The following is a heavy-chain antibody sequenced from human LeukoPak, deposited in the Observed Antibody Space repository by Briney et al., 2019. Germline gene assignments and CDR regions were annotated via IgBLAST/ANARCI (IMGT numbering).Heavy chain of an antibody. CDR1: GGSISSYY. CDR3: ARTHYLRFLEDYFYYYLDV. CDR2: IYYSGST. D-gene: IGHD3-3*01. Sequence: PSETLSLTCTVSGGSISSYYWSWIRQPPGKGLEWIGYIYYSGSTNYNPSLKSRVTISVDTSKNQFSLKLSSVTAADTAVYYCARTHYLRFLEDYFYYYLDVWGKGTTVTVSS. J-gene: IGHJ6*03. V-gene: IGHV4-59*01.